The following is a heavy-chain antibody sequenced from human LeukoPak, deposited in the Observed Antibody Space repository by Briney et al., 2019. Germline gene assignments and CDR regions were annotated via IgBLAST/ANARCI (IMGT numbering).Heavy chain of an antibody. Sequence: GGSLRLSCAAPGFTFSSYGMHWVRQAPGKGLEWVAVISYDGSNKYYADSVKGRFTISRDNSKNTLYLQMNSLRAEDTAVYYCAKGLHAGSWYFDYWGQGTLVTVSS. CDR3: AKGLHAGSWYFDY. CDR2: ISYDGSNK. CDR1: GFTFSSYG. V-gene: IGHV3-30*18. D-gene: IGHD6-13*01. J-gene: IGHJ4*02.